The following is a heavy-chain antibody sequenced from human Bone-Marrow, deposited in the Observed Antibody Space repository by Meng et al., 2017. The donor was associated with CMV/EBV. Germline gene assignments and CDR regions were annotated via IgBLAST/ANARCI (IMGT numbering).Heavy chain of an antibody. V-gene: IGHV4-59*01. D-gene: IGHD3-16*01. CDR1: GGSISSYY. Sequence: SETLSLTCTVSGGSISSYYWSWIRQPPGKGLEWIGYIYYSGSTNYNPSLKSRVTKSVDTSKNQFSLKLSSVTGADTAVYYCVRGGEGQYDYGMDVWGQGTTVTVSS. CDR2: IYYSGST. CDR3: VRGGEGQYDYGMDV. J-gene: IGHJ6*02.